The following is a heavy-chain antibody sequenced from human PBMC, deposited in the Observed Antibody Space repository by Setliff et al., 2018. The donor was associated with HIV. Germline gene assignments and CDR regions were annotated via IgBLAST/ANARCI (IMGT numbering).Heavy chain of an antibody. J-gene: IGHJ4*02. CDR2: FDPEDGDT. V-gene: IGHV1-24*01. D-gene: IGHD5-18*01. Sequence: ASVKVSCKVSGYTLTELTMHWVRQAPGKGLEWMGRFDPEDGDTLYAQRFQGRVTITADESTSTAYMELSSLRSEDTAVYYCARAERGYSYGPGDYWGQGTLVTVSS. CDR3: ARAERGYSYGPGDY. CDR1: GYTLTELT.